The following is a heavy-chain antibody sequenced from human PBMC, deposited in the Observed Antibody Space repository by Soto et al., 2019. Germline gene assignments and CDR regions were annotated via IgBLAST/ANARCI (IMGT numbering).Heavy chain of an antibody. V-gene: IGHV3-33*01. CDR2: IWYDGSNK. CDR1: GFTFSSYG. CDR3: ARGGLSDYFVS. Sequence: QVQLVESGGGVVQPGRSLRLSCAASGFTFSSYGMHWVRQAPGKGLEWVAVIWYDGSNKYYADSVKGRFTISRDNSKNTRYMQMNSLRAEDTAVYYCARGGLSDYFVSWGQGTLVTVSS. J-gene: IGHJ4*02. D-gene: IGHD2-21*02.